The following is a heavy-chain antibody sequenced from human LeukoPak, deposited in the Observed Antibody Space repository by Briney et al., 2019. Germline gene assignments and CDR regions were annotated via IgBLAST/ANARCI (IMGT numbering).Heavy chain of an antibody. CDR1: GYSISSGYY. J-gene: IGHJ5*02. CDR2: VYHSGST. CDR3: AKGPGVYYDRLTGYGSGWFDP. V-gene: IGHV4-38-2*02. Sequence: SETLSLTCTVSGYSISSGYYWGWVRQSPGKGLEWIGTVYHSGSTYYNPSLRSRVTISVETSKNQFSLKVRSMTAEDTDMYYCAKGPGVYYDRLTGYGSGWFDPWGQGTLVTVSS. D-gene: IGHD3-9*01.